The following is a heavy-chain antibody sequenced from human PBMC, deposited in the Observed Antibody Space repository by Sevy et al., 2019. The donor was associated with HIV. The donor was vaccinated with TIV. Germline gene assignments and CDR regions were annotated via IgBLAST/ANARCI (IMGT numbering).Heavy chain of an antibody. J-gene: IGHJ6*03. V-gene: IGHV4-59*01. D-gene: IGHD6-6*01. CDR1: GGSISGFY. CDR2: IHYSGST. Sequence: SETLSLACTVSGGSISGFYWSWIRQPPGKGLDWIGYIHYSGSTNYHPSLNGRVTISVDTSKNQLSLKLTSVTAADTAVYYCARYFEYSVSSARYHYMDVWGKGTTVTVSS. CDR3: ARYFEYSVSSARYHYMDV.